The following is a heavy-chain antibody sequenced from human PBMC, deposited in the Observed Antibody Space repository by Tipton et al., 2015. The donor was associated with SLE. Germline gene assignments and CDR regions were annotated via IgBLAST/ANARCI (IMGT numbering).Heavy chain of an antibody. V-gene: IGHV4-38-2*02. D-gene: IGHD3-16*01. Sequence: GLVKPSETLSLTCTVSGFSITRGYHWGWIRQPPGKGLEWIGNIHHSGNTYYNPSLESRVTISVDTSKNQFSLRLYSVTAADTAVYSCARVSPVLLGGLGDFDQWGQGTLVTVSS. CDR2: IHHSGNT. CDR3: ARVSPVLLGGLGDFDQ. J-gene: IGHJ4*02. CDR1: GFSITRGYH.